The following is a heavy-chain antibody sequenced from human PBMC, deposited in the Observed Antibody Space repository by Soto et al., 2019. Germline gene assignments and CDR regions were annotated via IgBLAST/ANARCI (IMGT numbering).Heavy chain of an antibody. D-gene: IGHD3-22*01. CDR1: EYTFTGYY. CDR2: INPNSGGT. CDR3: ARGAYYDSSGPPFQH. V-gene: IGHV1-2*02. J-gene: IGHJ1*01. Sequence: GASVKVSCKASEYTFTGYYMHWVRQAPGQGLEWMGWINPNSGGTNYAQKFQGRVTMTRDTSISTAYMELSRLRSDDTAVYYCARGAYYDSSGPPFQHWGQGTLVTVSS.